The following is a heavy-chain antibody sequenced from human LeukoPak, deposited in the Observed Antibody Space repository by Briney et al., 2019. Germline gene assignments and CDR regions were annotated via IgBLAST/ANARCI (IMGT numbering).Heavy chain of an antibody. D-gene: IGHD6-13*01. CDR2: IIPIFGTA. Sequence: SVNVSCKASGGTFSRYAISWVRQAPGQGLEWMGGIIPIFGTANYAQKFQGRVAITADQSTSTAYMELSSLRSEDTAVYYRARDDAAAEGFDYWGQGTLVTVSS. J-gene: IGHJ4*02. CDR1: GGTFSRYA. CDR3: ARDDAAAEGFDY. V-gene: IGHV1-69*01.